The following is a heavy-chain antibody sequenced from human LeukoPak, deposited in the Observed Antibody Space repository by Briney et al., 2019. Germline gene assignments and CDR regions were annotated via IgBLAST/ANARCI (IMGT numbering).Heavy chain of an antibody. CDR2: ISSSSSYI. V-gene: IGHV3-21*01. J-gene: IGHJ4*02. CDR1: GFTFSSYS. Sequence: GGSLRLSCAASGFTFSSYSMNWVRQAPGKGLEWVSSISSSSSYIYYADSVKGRFTISRDNAKNSLYLQMNSLRAEDTAVYYCARDGDDSSGYYVYDYWGQGTLVTVSS. CDR3: ARDGDDSSGYYVYDY. D-gene: IGHD3-22*01.